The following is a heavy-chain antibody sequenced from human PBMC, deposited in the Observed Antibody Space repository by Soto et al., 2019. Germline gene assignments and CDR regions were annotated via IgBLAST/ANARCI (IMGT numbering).Heavy chain of an antibody. Sequence: PGGSPILSCAANGFSYGMHWVRKAPGKGLEWVAVISYDGSNKYYSDSVKGRFTISRDISKNTLYLQMNSLRPEDTAVYYCAKQRGMSSSSPFDYWGQGT. CDR2: ISYDGSNK. V-gene: IGHV3-30*18. D-gene: IGHD6-6*01. CDR3: AKQRGMSSSSPFDY. CDR1: GFSYG. J-gene: IGHJ4*02.